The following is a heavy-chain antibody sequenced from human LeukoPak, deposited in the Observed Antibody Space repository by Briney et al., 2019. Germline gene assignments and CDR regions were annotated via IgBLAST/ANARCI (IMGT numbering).Heavy chain of an antibody. V-gene: IGHV3-30-3*01. D-gene: IGHD6-13*01. J-gene: IGHJ4*02. CDR3: ARDRRMDPIAAAGTDY. CDR2: ISYDGSNK. Sequence: GRSLRLSCAASGFTFSSYAMHWVRQAPGKGLEWVAVISYDGSNKYYADSVKGRFTISRDNSKNTLYLQMNSLRAEDTAVYYCARDRRMDPIAAAGTDYWGQGTLVTVSS. CDR1: GFTFSSYA.